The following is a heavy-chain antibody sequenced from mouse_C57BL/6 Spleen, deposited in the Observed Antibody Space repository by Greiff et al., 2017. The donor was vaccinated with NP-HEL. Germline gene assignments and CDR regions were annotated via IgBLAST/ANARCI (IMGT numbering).Heavy chain of an antibody. J-gene: IGHJ4*01. CDR1: GYTFTSYW. V-gene: IGHV1-55*01. CDR2: IYPGSGST. D-gene: IGHD2-3*01. CDR3: ARWLLPFAMDY. Sequence: QVQLQQPGAELVKPGASVKMSCKASGYTFTSYWITWVKQRPGQGLEWIGDIYPGSGSTNYNEKFKSTATLTVDTSSSTAYMQLSSLTSEDSAVYYCARWLLPFAMDYWGQGTSVTVSS.